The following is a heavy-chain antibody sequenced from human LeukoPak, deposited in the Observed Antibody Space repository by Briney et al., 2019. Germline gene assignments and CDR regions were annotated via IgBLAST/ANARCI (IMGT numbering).Heavy chain of an antibody. CDR3: ARDWCSSSSGYRRFDS. CDR2: ISSSSSYI. J-gene: IGHJ4*02. D-gene: IGHD2-2*02. CDR1: GFTFSSYS. Sequence: PGGSLRLSCAASGFTFSSYSMNWVRQARGKGLEWVSSISSSSSYIYYADSVQGRFTISRDNAKNSLYLQMNSLRAADTAVYYCARDWCSSSSGYRRFDSWGQGTLVTVSS. V-gene: IGHV3-21*01.